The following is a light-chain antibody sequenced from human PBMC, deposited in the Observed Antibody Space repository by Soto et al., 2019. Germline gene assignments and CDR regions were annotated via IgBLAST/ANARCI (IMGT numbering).Light chain of an antibody. CDR3: QQLNGYPLT. CDR1: QDIRSY. CDR2: LAS. V-gene: IGKV1-9*01. Sequence: DIQLTQSPSFLSASVGGRVTITCRASQDIRSYLAWYQQKPGKAPNLLIYLASTLQSGVPSRFSGSGSGTEFTLTISSLQPEDFATYYCQQLNGYPLTFGGGTKVDIK. J-gene: IGKJ4*01.